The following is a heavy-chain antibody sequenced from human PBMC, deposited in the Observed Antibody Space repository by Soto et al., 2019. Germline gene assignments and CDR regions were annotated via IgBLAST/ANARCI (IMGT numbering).Heavy chain of an antibody. CDR2: IYYSGST. V-gene: IGHV4-31*03. Sequence: PSETLSLTCTVSGGSISSGGYYWSWIRQHPGKGLEWIGYIYYSGSTYYNPSLKSRVTISVDTSKNQFSLKLSSVTAADTAVYYCARVPEYSSSFSFQLGYFDYWGQGTLVTVSS. D-gene: IGHD6-6*01. J-gene: IGHJ4*02. CDR1: GGSISSGGYY. CDR3: ARVPEYSSSFSFQLGYFDY.